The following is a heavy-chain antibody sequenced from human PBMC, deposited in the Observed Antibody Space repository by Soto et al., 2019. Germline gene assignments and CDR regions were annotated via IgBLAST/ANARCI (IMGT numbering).Heavy chain of an antibody. Sequence: LRLSCAASGFTFSSYSMNWVRQAPGKGLEWVSSISSSSSYIYYADSVKGRFTISRDNAKNSLYLQMNSLRAEDTAVYYCASDLVGASDSYGLDVWGQGTPVTVSS. V-gene: IGHV3-21*01. D-gene: IGHD1-26*01. CDR3: ASDLVGASDSYGLDV. CDR2: ISSSSSYI. CDR1: GFTFSSYS. J-gene: IGHJ6*02.